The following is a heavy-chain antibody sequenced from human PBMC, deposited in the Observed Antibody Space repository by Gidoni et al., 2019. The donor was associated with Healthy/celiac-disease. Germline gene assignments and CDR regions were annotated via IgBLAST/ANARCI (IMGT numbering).Heavy chain of an antibody. V-gene: IGHV3-30*18. J-gene: IGHJ4*02. CDR2: ISYDGSNK. CDR1: GFTFSSDG. Sequence: QVQLVESGGGVVQPGRSLRLSCAASGFTFSSDGMHWVRQAPGKGLEWVAVISYDGSNKYYADSVKGRFTISRDNSKNTLYLQMNSLRAEDTAVYYCAKDLAKEELWLMESFDYWGQGTLVTVSS. D-gene: IGHD5-18*01. CDR3: AKDLAKEELWLMESFDY.